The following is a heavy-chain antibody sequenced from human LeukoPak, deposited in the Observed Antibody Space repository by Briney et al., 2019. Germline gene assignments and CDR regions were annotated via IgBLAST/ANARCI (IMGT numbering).Heavy chain of an antibody. Sequence: ASVKVSCKASGGTFSSYAISWVRQAPGQGLEWMGGIIPIFGTANYAQKFQGRVTITADKSTSTAYMELSGLRSEDTAVYYCARESRLGDYYDSSGFDYWGQGTLVTVSS. CDR3: ARESRLGDYYDSSGFDY. CDR1: GGTFSSYA. V-gene: IGHV1-69*06. D-gene: IGHD3-22*01. CDR2: IIPIFGTA. J-gene: IGHJ4*02.